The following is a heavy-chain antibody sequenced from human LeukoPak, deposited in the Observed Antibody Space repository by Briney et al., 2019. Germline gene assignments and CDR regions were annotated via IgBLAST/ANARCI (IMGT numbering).Heavy chain of an antibody. CDR2: IYHSGST. J-gene: IGHJ5*02. D-gene: IGHD3-3*01. V-gene: IGHV4-4*02. CDR3: ARASYYDFWSGYYSGYFGEFDP. CDR1: GGSISSSNW. Sequence: SETLSLTCAVSGGSISSSNWWSWVRQPPGKGLEWIGEIYHSGSTNYNPSLKSRVTISVDKSKNQFSLKLSSVTAADTAVYYCARASYYDFWSGYYSGYFGEFDPWGQGTLVTVSS.